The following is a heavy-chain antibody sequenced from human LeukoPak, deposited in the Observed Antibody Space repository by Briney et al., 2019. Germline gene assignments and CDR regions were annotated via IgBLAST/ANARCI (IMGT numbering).Heavy chain of an antibody. Sequence: GGSLRLSCAASGFTFSSYSMNWVLQAPGKGLEWVSSISSSSSYIYYADSVKGRFTISRDNAKNSLYLQMNSLRAEDTAVYYCARAKVSPGHDAFDIWGQGTMVTVSS. D-gene: IGHD5/OR15-5a*01. V-gene: IGHV3-21*01. CDR3: ARAKVSPGHDAFDI. CDR1: GFTFSSYS. CDR2: ISSSSSYI. J-gene: IGHJ3*02.